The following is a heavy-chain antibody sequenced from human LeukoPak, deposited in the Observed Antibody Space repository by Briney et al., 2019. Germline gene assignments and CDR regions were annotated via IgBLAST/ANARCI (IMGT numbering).Heavy chain of an antibody. CDR2: INHSGST. CDR1: GGSFSGYY. CDR3: ARRYSGSYYDFDY. V-gene: IGHV4-34*01. D-gene: IGHD1-26*01. Sequence: SETLSLTCAVYGGSFSGYYWSWIRQPPGKGLEWIGEINHSGSTNYNPSLKSRVTISVDTSKNQFSLKLSSVTAADTAVYYCARRYSGSYYDFDYWGQGALVTVSS. J-gene: IGHJ4*02.